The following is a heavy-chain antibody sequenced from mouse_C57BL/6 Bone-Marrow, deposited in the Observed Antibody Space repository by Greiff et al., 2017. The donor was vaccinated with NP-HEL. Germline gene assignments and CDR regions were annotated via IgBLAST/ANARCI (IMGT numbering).Heavy chain of an antibody. Sequence: QVQLKQSGPGLVQPSQSLSITCTVSGFSLTSYGVHWVRQSPGKGLEWLGVIWSGGSTDYNAAFISRLSISKDNSKSQVFFKMNSLQADDTARYYCARNGDYGRGGAMDYWGQGTSVTVSS. CDR1: GFSLTSYG. V-gene: IGHV2-2*01. J-gene: IGHJ4*01. CDR3: ARNGDYGRGGAMDY. CDR2: IWSGGST. D-gene: IGHD1-1*01.